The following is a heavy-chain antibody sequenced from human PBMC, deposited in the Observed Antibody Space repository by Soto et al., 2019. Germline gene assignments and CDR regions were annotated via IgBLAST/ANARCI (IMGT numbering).Heavy chain of an antibody. Sequence: GGSLRLSCAASGFTVSSNYMTWVRQAPGKGLEWVSVLYSGGSTYYADSVKGRFTISRDNSKNTLYLQMNSLRAEDTALYYCARDSRNRNFFDYWGQGTPVTVSS. CDR1: GFTVSSNY. V-gene: IGHV3-53*01. D-gene: IGHD2-2*01. CDR3: ARDSRNRNFFDY. J-gene: IGHJ4*02. CDR2: LYSGGST.